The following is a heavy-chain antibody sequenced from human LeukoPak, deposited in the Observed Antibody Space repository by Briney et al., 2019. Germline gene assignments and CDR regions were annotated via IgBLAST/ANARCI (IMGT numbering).Heavy chain of an antibody. CDR2: ISYDGSNK. J-gene: IGHJ6*02. D-gene: IGHD4-17*01. CDR3: AKEHTVFYYGMDV. V-gene: IGHV3-30*18. CDR1: GFTFSSYG. Sequence: QPGRSLRLSCAASGFTFSSYGMHWVRQAQGKGLKWVAVISYDGSNKYYADSVRGRFTISRDNSKNTLHLQMISGGAQDTAVYYCAKEHTVFYYGMDVWGQGATVTVPS.